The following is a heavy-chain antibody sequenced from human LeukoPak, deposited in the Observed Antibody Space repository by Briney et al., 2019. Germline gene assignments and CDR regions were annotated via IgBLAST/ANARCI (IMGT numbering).Heavy chain of an antibody. V-gene: IGHV3-15*01. Sequence: GGSLRLSCVASGFTFSNAWMSWVRWAPGKGLEWVGRIKSKSDGGTTPDYAAPVKGRFTISRDDSKNTVYLQMNSLKTEDTGVYYCTTARRTIASSGTEYWGQGTLVTVSS. CDR2: IKSKSDGGTTP. J-gene: IGHJ4*02. D-gene: IGHD6-13*01. CDR3: TTARRTIASSGTEY. CDR1: GFTFSNAW.